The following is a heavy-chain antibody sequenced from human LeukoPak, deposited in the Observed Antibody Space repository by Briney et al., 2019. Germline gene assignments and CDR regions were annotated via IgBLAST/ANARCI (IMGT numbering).Heavy chain of an antibody. Sequence: GGSLRLSCAASGFTFDDYAMPWVRHAPGKGLEWVSGISWNSGSIGYADSVKGRFTISRDNAKNSLYLQMNSLRAEDTALYYCAKDKYYDSSGPEDYWGQGTLVTVSS. J-gene: IGHJ4*02. CDR2: ISWNSGSI. CDR3: AKDKYYDSSGPEDY. CDR1: GFTFDDYA. D-gene: IGHD3-22*01. V-gene: IGHV3-9*01.